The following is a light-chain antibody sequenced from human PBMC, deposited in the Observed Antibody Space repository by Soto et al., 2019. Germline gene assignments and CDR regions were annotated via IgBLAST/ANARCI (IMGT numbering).Light chain of an antibody. CDR2: DTS. Sequence: IVLTQSPGTLSLSPGERATLSCRASQSVGRRYLAWYQQRPGQAPRLLIYDTSERASAIPDRFSGSGSGTDFTLTISRLVPADFAVYYCQYQGTFGGGTKVEIK. J-gene: IGKJ4*01. CDR3: QYQGT. V-gene: IGKV3-20*01. CDR1: QSVGRRY.